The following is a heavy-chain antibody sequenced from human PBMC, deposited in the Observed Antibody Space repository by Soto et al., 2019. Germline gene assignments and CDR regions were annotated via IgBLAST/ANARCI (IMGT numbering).Heavy chain of an antibody. V-gene: IGHV6-1*01. Sequence: SQTLSLTCVMSGDTISSNRAACNWIRQSPSRGLEWLGRTYFRSKWYNDYAVSVKSRITINPDTTKNQFSLQLNSVTADDTAVYYCARSSRNAFDIWGQGTMVTV. CDR2: TYFRSKWYN. J-gene: IGHJ3*02. CDR3: ARSSRNAFDI. CDR1: GDTISSNRAA.